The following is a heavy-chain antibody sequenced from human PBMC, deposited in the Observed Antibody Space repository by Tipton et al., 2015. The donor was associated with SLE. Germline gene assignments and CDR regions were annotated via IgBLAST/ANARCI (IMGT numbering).Heavy chain of an antibody. Sequence: SLRLSCAASGFSFSTYGMHWVRQAPGKGLEWVALISYDGSIKTYGDSVKGRFAISRDNSKNTLYLQMNSLRAEDTAIYYCARDATGLNWFDPWGQGTLVTVSS. CDR1: GFSFSTYG. J-gene: IGHJ5*02. CDR3: ARDATGLNWFDP. CDR2: ISYDGSIK. V-gene: IGHV3-30*03. D-gene: IGHD3-10*01.